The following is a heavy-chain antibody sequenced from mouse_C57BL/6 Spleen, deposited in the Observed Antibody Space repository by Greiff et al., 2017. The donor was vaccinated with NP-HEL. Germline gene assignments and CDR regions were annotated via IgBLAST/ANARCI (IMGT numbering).Heavy chain of an antibody. CDR3: ARDDYDDRFAD. Sequence: QVQLQQPGAELVMPGASVKLSCKASGYTFTSYWMHWVKQRPGQGLEWIGEIDPSDSYTNYNQKFKGKSTLTVDKSSSTAYMQLSSLTSEDSAVYCCARDDYDDRFADWGQGTLVTVSA. D-gene: IGHD2-4*01. CDR1: GYTFTSYW. CDR2: IDPSDSYT. V-gene: IGHV1-69*01. J-gene: IGHJ3*01.